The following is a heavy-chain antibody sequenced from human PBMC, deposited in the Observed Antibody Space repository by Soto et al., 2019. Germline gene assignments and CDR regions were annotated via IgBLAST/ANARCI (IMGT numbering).Heavy chain of an antibody. CDR1: GGSISSSRYS. V-gene: IGHV4-39*01. CDR3: ARPPGYCSGTSCYGYYTMDV. CDR2: IYYGVNT. J-gene: IGHJ6*04. Sequence: SETLSLTCIVSGGSISSSRYSWAWIRQPPGKGLEWIGTIYYGVNTYYNPSLKSRVTISVDTSKNQFSLELSSVTAADTAVYSCARPPGYCSGTSCYGYYTMDVWGKGTTVTVSS. D-gene: IGHD2-2*01.